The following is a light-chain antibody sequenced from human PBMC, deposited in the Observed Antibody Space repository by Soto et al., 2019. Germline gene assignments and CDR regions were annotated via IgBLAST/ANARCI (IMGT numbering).Light chain of an antibody. Sequence: QSVLTQPPSVSAAPGQKVTISCSGSTSDIGNNYVSWYQQLPGTAPKLLIYDNDNRPSGIPDRFSGSKSGTSATLGITGLQTGDEADYYCGTWDSRLSVVVLGGGTKLTVL. CDR1: TSDIGNNY. V-gene: IGLV1-51*01. CDR2: DND. CDR3: GTWDSRLSVVV. J-gene: IGLJ2*01.